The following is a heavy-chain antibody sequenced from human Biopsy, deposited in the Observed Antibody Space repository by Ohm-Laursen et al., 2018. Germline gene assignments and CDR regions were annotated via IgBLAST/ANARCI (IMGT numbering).Heavy chain of an antibody. CDR2: VGNAGDT. CDR3: ARARDYYDSSGYYYGYYYYNMDV. Sequence: SLRLSCAASGFTFNRYDMHWVRHVSGKGLEWVSAVGNAGDTYYSASVKGRFTISRENAKNSLYLQMNSLRAGDTAVYYCARARDYYDSSGYYYGYYYYNMDVWGQGTTVTVSS. D-gene: IGHD3-22*01. CDR1: GFTFNRYD. J-gene: IGHJ6*02. V-gene: IGHV3-13*01.